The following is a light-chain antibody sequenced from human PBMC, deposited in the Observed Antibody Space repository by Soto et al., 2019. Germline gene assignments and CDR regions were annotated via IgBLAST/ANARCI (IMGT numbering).Light chain of an antibody. Sequence: DIQMTQSPSTLSASVGDRVTITCRASQTISNWLAWYQQKPGKAPKLLIYQASNLESGVPSRFRGSGSGTEFTLTINNLQPDDFATYYCQQYNDYSYTFGQGTKLEI. V-gene: IGKV1-5*03. J-gene: IGKJ2*01. CDR2: QAS. CDR3: QQYNDYSYT. CDR1: QTISNW.